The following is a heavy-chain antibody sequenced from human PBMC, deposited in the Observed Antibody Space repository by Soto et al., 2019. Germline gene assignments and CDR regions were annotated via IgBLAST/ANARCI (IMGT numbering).Heavy chain of an antibody. D-gene: IGHD6-13*01. Sequence: QVQLVESGGGVVQPGRSLRLSCAASGFTFSSYAMHWVRQAPGKGLEWVAYISYDGTTSHYADSVKGRFTISRDSSKNTLYLQMNSLRPDDTSVYYCARESGYSGSWPLHRWGQGTLVTVSS. J-gene: IGHJ4*02. CDR2: ISYDGTTS. CDR3: ARESGYSGSWPLHR. CDR1: GFTFSSYA. V-gene: IGHV3-30-3*01.